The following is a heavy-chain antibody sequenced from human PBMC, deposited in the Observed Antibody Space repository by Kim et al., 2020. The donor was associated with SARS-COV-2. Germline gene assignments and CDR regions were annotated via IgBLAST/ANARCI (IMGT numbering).Heavy chain of an antibody. Sequence: SIGITYYTESVQGRFTISRDNSKNTLYLQMNNLRPEDTAVYYCAKGHVACWGQGTQVTVSS. CDR3: AKGHVAC. D-gene: IGHD5-12*01. J-gene: IGHJ4*02. V-gene: IGHV3-53*01. CDR2: SIGIT.